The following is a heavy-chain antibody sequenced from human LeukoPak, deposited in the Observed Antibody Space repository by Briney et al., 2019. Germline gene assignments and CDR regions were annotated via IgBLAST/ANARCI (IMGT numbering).Heavy chain of an antibody. Sequence: PGGSLRLSCAASGFTFSSYAMSWVRQAPGKGLEWVSAISGSGGSTYYADSVKGRFTISRDNSKNTLYLQMNSLRAEDTAVYYCAKHLGSWADCSSTSCLNWFDPWGQGTLVTVSS. D-gene: IGHD2-2*01. CDR2: ISGSGGST. J-gene: IGHJ5*02. CDR1: GFTFSSYA. CDR3: AKHLGSWADCSSTSCLNWFDP. V-gene: IGHV3-23*01.